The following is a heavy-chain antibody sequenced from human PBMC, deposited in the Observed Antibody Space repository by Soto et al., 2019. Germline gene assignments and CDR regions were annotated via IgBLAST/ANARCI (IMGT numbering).Heavy chain of an antibody. D-gene: IGHD3-16*01. CDR2: IYWYDDK. J-gene: IGHJ5*02. Sequence: QITLKESGPTLVKPTQTLTLTCTFSGFSLTTRGVGVGWIRQPPGKALECLALIYWYDDKRYSPALPSRLSITKDTSKNQVVLTMTNVDPVDTATYYCAHIPNYYQYDWFDPWGQGTLVSVSS. CDR3: AHIPNYYQYDWFDP. CDR1: GFSLTTRGVG. V-gene: IGHV2-5*01.